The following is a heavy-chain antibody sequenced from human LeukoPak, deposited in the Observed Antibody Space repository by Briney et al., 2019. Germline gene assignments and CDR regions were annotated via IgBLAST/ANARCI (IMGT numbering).Heavy chain of an antibody. J-gene: IGHJ4*02. CDR2: IKGDERST. CDR1: GFTFSSYW. D-gene: IGHD5-18*01. CDR3: VRGQLWSYYHDY. Sequence: GGSLRLSCAASGFTFSSYWLHWVRQAPGKGLVWVSRIKGDERSTNYADSVKGRFTITRDNAKNTVYLEMNSLRAEDTAVYYCVRGQLWSYYHDYWGQGTLVTVSS. V-gene: IGHV3-74*01.